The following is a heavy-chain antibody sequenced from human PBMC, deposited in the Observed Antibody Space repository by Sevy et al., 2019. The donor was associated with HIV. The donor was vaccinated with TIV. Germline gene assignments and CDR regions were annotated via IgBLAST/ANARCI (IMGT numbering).Heavy chain of an antibody. CDR1: GFTFSSYA. Sequence: GGSLRLSCAASGFTFSSYAMSWVRQAPGKGLEWVSAISGSGGSTYYADSVKGRFTISRDNSKNTLYLQMNSLRAEDTAVYFCAKDRVYSGRIALFDYWGQGTLVTVSS. V-gene: IGHV3-23*01. J-gene: IGHJ4*02. D-gene: IGHD1-26*01. CDR2: ISGSGGST. CDR3: AKDRVYSGRIALFDY.